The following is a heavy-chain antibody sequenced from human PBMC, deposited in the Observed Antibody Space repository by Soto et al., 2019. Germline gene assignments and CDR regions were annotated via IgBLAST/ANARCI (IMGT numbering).Heavy chain of an antibody. D-gene: IGHD1-1*01. CDR2: ISNSGGST. CDR3: AKGVPSGTTRVPFDP. J-gene: IGHJ5*02. CDR1: GFTFSSYA. Sequence: PGGSLRLSCAASGFTFSSYAMIWVRQAPGKGLEWVSTISNSGGSTYFADSVKGRFTISRDNSKNTLYLQMNGLRAEDTAVYYCAKGVPSGTTRVPFDPWGQGTQVTVSS. V-gene: IGHV3-23*01.